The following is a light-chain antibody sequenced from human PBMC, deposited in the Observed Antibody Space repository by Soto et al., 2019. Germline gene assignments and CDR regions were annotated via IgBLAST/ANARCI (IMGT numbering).Light chain of an antibody. Sequence: QSALTQPASVSGSPGQSITISCTGTSSDVGGYNYVSWYQQHPGKVPKLMVYDVSIRPSGVSNRFSGSKSGNTASLTISGLQAEDEADYYCSSYKTTTPLVFGTGTKVTVL. J-gene: IGLJ1*01. V-gene: IGLV2-14*01. CDR1: SSDVGGYNY. CDR2: DVS. CDR3: SSYKTTTPLV.